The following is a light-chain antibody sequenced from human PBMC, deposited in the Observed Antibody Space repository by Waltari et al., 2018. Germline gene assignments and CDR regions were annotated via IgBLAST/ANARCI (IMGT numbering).Light chain of an antibody. V-gene: IGKV3-20*01. CDR2: GAS. CDR1: QSVSNRY. CDR3: QQYSTSPVT. J-gene: IGKJ4*01. Sequence: DIVLTQSPGTLSLSPGERASLSCRASQSVSNRYLAWYQQKPGQAPRLVIYGASSRAAGTPDRFSGSGSGTDFTLTVSRLEPEDIAVYYCQQYSTSPVTFGGGTKVEIK.